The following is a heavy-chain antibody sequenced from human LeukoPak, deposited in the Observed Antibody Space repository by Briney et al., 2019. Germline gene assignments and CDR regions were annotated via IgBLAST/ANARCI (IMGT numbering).Heavy chain of an antibody. J-gene: IGHJ5*02. V-gene: IGHV1-18*01. CDR2: ISAYNGNT. Sequence: ASVKVSCKASGYTFTSYGISWVRQAPGQGLEWMGWISAYNGNTNYAQKLQGRVTMTTDTSTSTAYMELRSLRSDDTVVYYCARAGLAYCTNGVCPQQPFDPWGQGTLVTVSS. D-gene: IGHD2-8*01. CDR1: GYTFTSYG. CDR3: ARAGLAYCTNGVCPQQPFDP.